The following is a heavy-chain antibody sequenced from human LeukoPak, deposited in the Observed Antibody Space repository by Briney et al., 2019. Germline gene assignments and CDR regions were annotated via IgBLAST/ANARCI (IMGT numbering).Heavy chain of an antibody. CDR2: IYYSGST. V-gene: IGHV4-59*08. Sequence: SETLSLTCTVSGGSISSYCWSWIRQPPGKGLEWIGYIYYSGSTNYNPSLKSRVTISVDTSKNQFSLKLSSVTAADTAVYYCARRHYYDSSGYFDYWGQGTLVTVSS. J-gene: IGHJ4*02. CDR1: GGSISSYC. D-gene: IGHD3-22*01. CDR3: ARRHYYDSSGYFDY.